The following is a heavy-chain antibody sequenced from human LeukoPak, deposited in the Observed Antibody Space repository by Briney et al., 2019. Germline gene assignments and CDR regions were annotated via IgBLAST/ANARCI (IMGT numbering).Heavy chain of an antibody. D-gene: IGHD2-15*01. CDR2: ISYDGGNK. J-gene: IGHJ4*02. CDR1: GFTFSDYA. V-gene: IGHV3-30*18. Sequence: GRSLRLSCAASGFTFSDYAIHWVRQAPGKGLEWVAIISYDGGNKYYTDSVRGRFTISRDNSKNTLYLQMNSLRAEDTAVYYCAKAGGYCSAGTCYSNFWGQGTLATVSS. CDR3: AKAGGYCSAGTCYSNF.